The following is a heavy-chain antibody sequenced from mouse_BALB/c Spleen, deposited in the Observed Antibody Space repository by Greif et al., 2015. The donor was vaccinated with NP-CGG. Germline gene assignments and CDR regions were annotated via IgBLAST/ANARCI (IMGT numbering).Heavy chain of an antibody. CDR3: ARSDDYDGAWFAY. D-gene: IGHD2-4*01. Sequence: QSGAELVKPGASVKMSCKASGYTFTSYNMHWVKQTPGQGLEWIGAIYPGNGDTSYNQKFKGKATLTADKSSSXAYMQLSSLTSEDSAVYYCARSDDYDGAWFAYWGQGTLVTVSA. CDR1: GYTFTSYN. CDR2: IYPGNGDT. V-gene: IGHV1-12*01. J-gene: IGHJ3*01.